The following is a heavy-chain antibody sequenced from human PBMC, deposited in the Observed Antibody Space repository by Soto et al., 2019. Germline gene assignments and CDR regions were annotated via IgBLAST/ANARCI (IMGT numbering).Heavy chain of an antibody. CDR2: IYPGDSDT. CDR3: ARSITIFAPPSHPYYYYMDV. J-gene: IGHJ6*03. D-gene: IGHD3-3*01. CDR1: GYSFTSYW. Sequence: GESLKISCKGSGYSFTSYWIGWVRQIPGKGLEWMGIIYPGDSDTRYSPSFQGQVTISADKSISTAYLQWSSLKASDTAMYYCARSITIFAPPSHPYYYYMDVWGKGTTVTVSS. V-gene: IGHV5-51*01.